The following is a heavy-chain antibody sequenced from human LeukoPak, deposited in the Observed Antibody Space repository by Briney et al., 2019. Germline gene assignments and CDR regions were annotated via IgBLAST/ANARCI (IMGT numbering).Heavy chain of an antibody. CDR2: IYTSGST. D-gene: IGHD6-19*01. CDR1: GGYISSYY. CDR3: ARMTVGSSGWYKSEYNWFDP. J-gene: IGHJ5*02. Sequence: PSETLSLTCTVSGGYISSYYWSWIRQPAGKGLEWIGRIYTSGSTNYNPSLKSRVTMSVDTSKNQFSLKLSSVTAADTAVYYCARMTVGSSGWYKSEYNWFDPWGQGTLVTVSS. V-gene: IGHV4-4*07.